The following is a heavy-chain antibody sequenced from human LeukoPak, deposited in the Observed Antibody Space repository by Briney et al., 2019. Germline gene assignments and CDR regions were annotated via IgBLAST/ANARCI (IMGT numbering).Heavy chain of an antibody. V-gene: IGHV3-20*04. CDR2: INWNGGSI. CDR1: GFTFDDYG. J-gene: IGHJ5*02. D-gene: IGHD6-13*01. Sequence: GGSLRLSCAASGFTFDDYGMSWVRQAPGKGLEWVSGINWNGGSIGYADSVKGRFTISRDNAKNSLYLQMNSLRAEDTALYYCARDPGIAAAGIGGYNWFDLWGQGTLVTVSS. CDR3: ARDPGIAAAGIGGYNWFDL.